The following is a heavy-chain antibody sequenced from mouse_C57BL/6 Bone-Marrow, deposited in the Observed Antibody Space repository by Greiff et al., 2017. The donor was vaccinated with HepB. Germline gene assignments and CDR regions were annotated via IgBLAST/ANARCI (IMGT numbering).Heavy chain of an antibody. CDR3: ARKCPITPVVATDY. D-gene: IGHD1-1*01. V-gene: IGHV1-81*01. J-gene: IGHJ2*01. Sequence: VQLQQSGAELARPGASVKLSCEASGYTFTSYGISWVKQRTGQGLEWIGEIYPRSGNTYYNEKFKGKATLTADKFSSTAYMELRSLTSEDSAVYFCARKCPITPVVATDYWGQGTTLTVSS. CDR2: IYPRSGNT. CDR1: GYTFTSYG.